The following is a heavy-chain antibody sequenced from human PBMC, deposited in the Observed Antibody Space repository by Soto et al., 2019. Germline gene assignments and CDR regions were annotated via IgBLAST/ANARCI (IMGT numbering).Heavy chain of an antibody. CDR2: SYYNGVN. CDR1: CGSISSDS. V-gene: IGHV4-59*01. Sequence: PSETLSLTCTVSCGSISSDSWSCIRQSPGKALEWIVYSYYNGVNKYNPSLKSRVTISVDTSQNQFSMKLTSVTATDTAVYYCARRYRSSSGWYFLAYWGQGTMVTVSS. CDR3: ARRYRSSSGWYFLAY. J-gene: IGHJ4*02. D-gene: IGHD6-19*01.